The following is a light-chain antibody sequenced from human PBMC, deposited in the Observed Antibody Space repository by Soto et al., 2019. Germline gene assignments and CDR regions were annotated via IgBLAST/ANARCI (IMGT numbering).Light chain of an antibody. CDR2: AAS. V-gene: IGKV1-39*01. CDR1: QSISNH. J-gene: IGKJ1*01. Sequence: DIQMTQSPSSLSASVEDRVIITCRASQSISNHLNWYQQKPGKAPKLLIFAASSLQSGVPSRFSGSRSGPDFTLTISSLQPEDFATYYCQQYNSQWTFGQGTKVDI. CDR3: QQYNSQWT.